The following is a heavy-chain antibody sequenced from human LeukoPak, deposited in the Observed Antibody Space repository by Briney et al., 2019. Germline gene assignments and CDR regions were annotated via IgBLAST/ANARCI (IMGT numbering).Heavy chain of an antibody. CDR1: GASMSRYY. Sequence: PSETLSLTCIVSGASMSRYYWSWIRQPPGKGLEWMGYVSDSGSTNYNPSLKGRVSISVDTSKNQFSLKLSSVSAADTAVYYCASYYYDRSGYYDYFDYWGQGTLVTVSS. CDR3: ASYYYDRSGYYDYFDY. V-gene: IGHV4-59*01. J-gene: IGHJ4*02. D-gene: IGHD3-22*01. CDR2: VSDSGST.